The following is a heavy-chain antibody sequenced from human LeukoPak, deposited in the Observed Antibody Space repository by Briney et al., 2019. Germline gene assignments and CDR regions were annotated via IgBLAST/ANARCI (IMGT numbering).Heavy chain of an antibody. V-gene: IGHV3-23*01. CDR1: GFTFSSYA. CDR3: AKDRGPFLVGFSDS. J-gene: IGHJ4*02. Sequence: PGGSLRLSCAASGFTFSSYAMSWVRQAPGKGLEWVSAISGSGGSTYYADSVRGRFTISRDNSKNALYLQMNSLRADDTAVYYCAKDRGPFLVGFSDSWGQGTLVTVSS. D-gene: IGHD1-26*01. CDR2: ISGSGGST.